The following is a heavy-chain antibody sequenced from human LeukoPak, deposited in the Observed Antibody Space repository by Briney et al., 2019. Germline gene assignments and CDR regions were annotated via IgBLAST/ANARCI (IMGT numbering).Heavy chain of an antibody. J-gene: IGHJ6*02. Sequence: GSLRLSCAASGFTFSSYSMNWVRQAPGKGLGWVSYISSSSSTIYYADSVKGRFTISRDNAKNSLYLQMNSLRAEDTAVYYCARDRPLEGSGWYVYYYYYYGMDVWGQGTTVTVSS. V-gene: IGHV3-48*01. CDR2: ISSSSSTI. D-gene: IGHD6-19*01. CDR1: GFTFSSYS. CDR3: ARDRPLEGSGWYVYYYYYYGMDV.